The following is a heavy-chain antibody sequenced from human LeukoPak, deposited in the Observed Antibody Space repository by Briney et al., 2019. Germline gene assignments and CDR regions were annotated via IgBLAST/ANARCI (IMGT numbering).Heavy chain of an antibody. CDR1: GVSISSSNSY. J-gene: IGHJ4*02. Sequence: PSETLSLTCTVPGVSISSSNSYWGWIRQPPGKGLEWIGSIYYSGNTYYNASLKSQVSISIDTSKNQFSLRLTSVTAAETAVYYCARQTGSGLFILPGGQGTLVTVSS. CDR3: ARQTGSGLFILP. D-gene: IGHD3/OR15-3a*01. V-gene: IGHV4-39*01. CDR2: IYYSGNT.